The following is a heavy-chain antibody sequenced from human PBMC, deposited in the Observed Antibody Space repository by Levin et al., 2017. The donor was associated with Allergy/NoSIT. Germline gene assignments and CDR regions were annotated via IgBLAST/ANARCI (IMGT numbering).Heavy chain of an antibody. J-gene: IGHJ6*02. D-gene: IGHD3-10*01. CDR3: AKSPTYYYGSGSSFSLYYDYGMNV. CDR2: ISYDGSYK. V-gene: IGHV3-30*18. CDR1: GFTFSNYG. Sequence: GGSLRLSCAVSGFTFSNYGMYWVRQAPGKGLEWVAVISYDGSYKYYADSVKGRFTISRDNSKNTLYLQLNSLRAEDTAVYYCAKSPTYYYGSGSSFSLYYDYGMNVWGQGTTVTVSS.